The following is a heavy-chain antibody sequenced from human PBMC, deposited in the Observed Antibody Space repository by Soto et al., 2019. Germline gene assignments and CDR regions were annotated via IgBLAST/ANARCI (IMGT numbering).Heavy chain of an antibody. V-gene: IGHV1-69*13. J-gene: IGHJ6*02. D-gene: IGHD3-9*01. CDR2: IIPIFGTA. CDR1: GGTFSSYA. Sequence: ASVKVSCKASGGTFSSYAISWVRQAPGQGLEWMGGIIPIFGTANYAQKFQGRVTITADESTSTAYMELSSLRSEDTAVYYCAREYYDILTARYYYGMDVWGQGTTVTVSS. CDR3: AREYYDILTARYYYGMDV.